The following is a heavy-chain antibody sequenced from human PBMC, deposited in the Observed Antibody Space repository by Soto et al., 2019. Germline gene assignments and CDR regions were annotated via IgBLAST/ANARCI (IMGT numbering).Heavy chain of an antibody. Sequence: PGGSLRLSCAASGFNFSNAWMSWVRQAPGKGLEWVGRIKSKTDGGTTDYAAPVKGRFTISRDDSKNTLYLQMNSLKTEDTAVYYCTTEYSSGWYYYYYYYMDVWGKGTTVTVSS. J-gene: IGHJ6*03. CDR1: GFNFSNAW. V-gene: IGHV3-15*01. CDR3: TTEYSSGWYYYYYYYMDV. CDR2: IKSKTDGGTT. D-gene: IGHD6-19*01.